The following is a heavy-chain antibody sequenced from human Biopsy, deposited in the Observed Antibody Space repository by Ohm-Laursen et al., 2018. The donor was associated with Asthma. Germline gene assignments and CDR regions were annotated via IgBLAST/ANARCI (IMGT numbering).Heavy chain of an antibody. D-gene: IGHD3-3*01. CDR1: GFTFSSYW. J-gene: IGHJ5*02. V-gene: IGHV3-7*05. CDR3: ARDTRPNWFDP. Sequence: GSLRLSCTASGFTFSSYWMSWVRQAPGKGLEWVANIKQDGSEKYYVDSVKGRFTISRDNAKNSLYLQMNSLRAEDTAVYYCARDTRPNWFDPWGQGTLVTVSS. CDR2: IKQDGSEK.